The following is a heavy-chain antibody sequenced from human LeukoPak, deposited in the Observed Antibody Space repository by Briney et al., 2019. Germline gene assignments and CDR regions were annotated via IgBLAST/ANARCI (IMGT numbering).Heavy chain of an antibody. CDR1: GDSISSYY. Sequence: SETLSLTCTVSGDSISSYYWSWIRQTPGKGLEWIGYIHTNGRTNYSPSLKSRVTMSVDSSKNQLSLMLSSVTAADAAVYYCTRRAPTSYGHYLDSWGQGTLVTVSS. D-gene: IGHD3-10*01. J-gene: IGHJ4*02. V-gene: IGHV4-4*09. CDR2: IHTNGRT. CDR3: TRRAPTSYGHYLDS.